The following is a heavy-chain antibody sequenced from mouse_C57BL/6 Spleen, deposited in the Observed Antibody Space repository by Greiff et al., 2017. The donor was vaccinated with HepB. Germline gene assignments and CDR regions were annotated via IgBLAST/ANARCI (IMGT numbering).Heavy chain of an antibody. CDR3: AREYYCSSYVDFDY. D-gene: IGHD1-1*01. Sequence: VQLQQPGAELVRPGSSVKLSCKASGYTFTSYWMHWVKQRPIQGLEWIGNIDPSDSETHYNQKFKDKATLTVDKSSSTAYMQLSSLTSEDSAVYYCAREYYCSSYVDFDYWGQGTTLTVSS. J-gene: IGHJ2*01. CDR1: GYTFTSYW. V-gene: IGHV1-52*01. CDR2: IDPSDSET.